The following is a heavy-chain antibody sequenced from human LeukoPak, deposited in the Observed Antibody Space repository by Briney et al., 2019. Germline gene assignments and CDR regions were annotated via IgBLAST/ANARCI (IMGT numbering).Heavy chain of an antibody. CDR1: RYSCTSYE. CDR2: MNPNSGNT. CDR3: ARGPQPSYSNSLYATFDY. D-gene: IGHD4-11*01. J-gene: IGHJ4*02. Sequence: TLSNTVSRYSCTSYEIKWGRQPTQQRNEWMGWMNPNSGNTGYAQKFQGRVTMTRDTSTSTVYMELSSLRSEDTAVYYCARGPQPSYSNSLYATFDYWGQGTLVTVSS. V-gene: IGHV1-8*01.